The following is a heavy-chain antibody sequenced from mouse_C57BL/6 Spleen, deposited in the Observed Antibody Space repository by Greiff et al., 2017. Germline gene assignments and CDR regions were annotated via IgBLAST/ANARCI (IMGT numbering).Heavy chain of an antibody. CDR3: ARWGPRDY. J-gene: IGHJ2*01. Sequence: QVQLQQPGAELVKPGASVKLSCKASGYTFTSYWMQWVKQRPGQGLEWIGEIDPSDSYTNYNQKFKGKATLTVDTSSSTAYMQLSSLTSEDSAVYYCARWGPRDYWGQGTTLTVSS. V-gene: IGHV1-50*01. CDR2: IDPSDSYT. CDR1: GYTFTSYW.